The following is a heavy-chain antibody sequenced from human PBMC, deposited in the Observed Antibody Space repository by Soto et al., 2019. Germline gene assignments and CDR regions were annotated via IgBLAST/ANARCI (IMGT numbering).Heavy chain of an antibody. CDR3: AHRLLGPSGYDV. V-gene: IGHV2-5*01. Sequence: QITLKESGPTLVKPTQTLTLTCTFSGSSLTSGVVGVGWIRQPPGEALEWLALIYWNDEQYYNPSLRNRLTITIDTSKNQVVLTMTNMDPVDTATYYCAHRLLGPSGYDVWGQGTTVTVSS. D-gene: IGHD6-13*01. J-gene: IGHJ6*02. CDR1: GSSLTSGVVG. CDR2: IYWNDEQ.